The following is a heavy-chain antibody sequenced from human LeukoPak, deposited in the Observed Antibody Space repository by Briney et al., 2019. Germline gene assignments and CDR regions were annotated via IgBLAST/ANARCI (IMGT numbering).Heavy chain of an antibody. CDR3: ASGPRGYDFSVVYYMDV. CDR2: IIPIFGTA. CDR1: GGTFSSYA. J-gene: IGHJ6*03. D-gene: IGHD3-3*01. Sequence: GSSVKVSSKASGGTFSSYAISWVRQAPGQGLEWMGGIIPIFGTANYAQKFQGRVTITADESTSTAYMKLSSLRSEDTAVYYCASGPRGYDFSVVYYMDVWGKGTTVTVSS. V-gene: IGHV1-69*01.